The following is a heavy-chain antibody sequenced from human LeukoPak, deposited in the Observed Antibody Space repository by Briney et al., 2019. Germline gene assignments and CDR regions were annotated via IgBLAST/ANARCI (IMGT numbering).Heavy chain of an antibody. CDR2: ISAYNGNT. CDR3: ARGHAYSGYGEGNWFDP. V-gene: IGHV1-18*01. Sequence: ASVKVSCKASGYTFTSYGISWVRQAPGQGLEWMGWISAYNGNTNYAQKLQGRVTMTTDTSTSTAYMELRSLRSDDTAVYYCARGHAYSGYGEGNWFDPWGQGTLVTVSS. D-gene: IGHD5-12*01. J-gene: IGHJ5*02. CDR1: GYTFTSYG.